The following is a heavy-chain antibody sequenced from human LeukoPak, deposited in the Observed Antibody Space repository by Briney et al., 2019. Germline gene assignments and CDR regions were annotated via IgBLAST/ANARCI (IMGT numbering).Heavy chain of an antibody. V-gene: IGHV4-39*01. J-gene: IGHJ4*02. CDR1: GGSISSSSYY. D-gene: IGHD5-18*01. CDR2: IYYSGST. CDR3: ARLGIQLWLRDFDY. Sequence: SETLSLTCTVSGGSISSSSYYWGWIRQPPGKGLEWLGSIYYSGSTYYNPSLKSRVTISVDTSKNQFCLKLSSVTAADTAVYYCARLGIQLWLRDFDYWGQGTLVTVSS.